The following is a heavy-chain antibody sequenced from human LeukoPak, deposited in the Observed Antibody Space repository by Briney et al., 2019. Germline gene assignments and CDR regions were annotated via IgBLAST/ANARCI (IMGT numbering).Heavy chain of an antibody. CDR3: ARDQTYSGSYYPDY. CDR1: GFTFSSYA. CDR2: ISYDGSNK. V-gene: IGHV3-30*01. J-gene: IGHJ4*02. D-gene: IGHD1-26*01. Sequence: GGSLRLSCAASGFTFSSYAMHWVRQAPGKGLEWVAVISYDGSNKYYADSVKGRFTISRDNSKNTLYLQMNSLRAEDTAVYYCARDQTYSGSYYPDYWGQGTLVIVSS.